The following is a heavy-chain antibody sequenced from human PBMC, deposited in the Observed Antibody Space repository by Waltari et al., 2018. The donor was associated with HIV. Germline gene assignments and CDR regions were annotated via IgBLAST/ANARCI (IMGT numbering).Heavy chain of an antibody. CDR1: GGSIYSSSYY. CDR3: ARQRLRFVEWLSLNWVDP. D-gene: IGHD3-3*01. Sequence: QVQLQESSPGLVRPSETLSLTCNVSGGSIYSSSYYWAGISQYPGKGMEWICSIYSIGTTYSNPSFKSRFSISLDPRKNQFSLNLSSVTATDTAVYYCARQRLRFVEWLSLNWVDPWGQGTLVIVSS. V-gene: IGHV4-39*01. J-gene: IGHJ5*02. CDR2: IYSIGTT.